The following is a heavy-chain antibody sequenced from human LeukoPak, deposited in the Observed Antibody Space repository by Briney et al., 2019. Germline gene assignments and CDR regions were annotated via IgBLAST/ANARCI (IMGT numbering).Heavy chain of an antibody. Sequence: GGSLRLSCAASGFTFSSYSMNWVPQAPGKGLEGVASISSSSSYIYYADSVKGRFTISRDNAKNTLYLQMNSLRAEDTAVYYCATYRGGNYYYYYMDDWGKATTVTVSS. CDR2: ISSSSSYI. CDR3: ATYRGGNYYYYYMDD. D-gene: IGHD2-21*01. CDR1: GFTFSSYS. J-gene: IGHJ6*03. V-gene: IGHV3-21*01.